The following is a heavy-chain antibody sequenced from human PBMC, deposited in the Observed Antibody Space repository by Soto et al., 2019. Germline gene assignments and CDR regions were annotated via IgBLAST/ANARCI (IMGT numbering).Heavy chain of an antibody. CDR1: GYPVTAYY. V-gene: IGHV1-2*02. J-gene: IGHJ3*02. Sequence: QLHLVQSGAVVKKPGASVTVSCSASGYPVTAYYMHWVRQAPGRGLEWMGGINPATGAARYTQTCRGGVERAGATARRTFLRELGGRTSETTAVFCVARGGGVGVAGSAAFDMWGQGTLVTVSS. CDR3: ARGGGVGVAGSAAFDM. D-gene: IGHD3-3*01. CDR2: INPATGAA.